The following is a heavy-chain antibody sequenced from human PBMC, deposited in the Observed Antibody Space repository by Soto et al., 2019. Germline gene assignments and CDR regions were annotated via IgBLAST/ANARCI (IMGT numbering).Heavy chain of an antibody. CDR1: GGSISSYY. Sequence: SETLSLTCTVSGGSISSYYWSWIRQPAGKGLEWIGRIYTSGSTNYNPSLKSRVTMSVDTSKNQFSLTLISLTAADTAVYYFSVTTVTTILRGGGMDVWGQGTTVTVSS. J-gene: IGHJ6*02. V-gene: IGHV4-4*07. D-gene: IGHD4-17*01. CDR2: IYTSGST. CDR3: SVTTVTTILRGGGMDV.